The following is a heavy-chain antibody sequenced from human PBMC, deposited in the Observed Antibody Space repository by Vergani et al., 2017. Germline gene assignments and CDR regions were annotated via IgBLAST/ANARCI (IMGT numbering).Heavy chain of an antibody. CDR1: GFTFSSYA. CDR2: ISGSGGST. J-gene: IGHJ4*02. CDR3: AKDVKYYYDSSGYYDY. D-gene: IGHD3-22*01. V-gene: IGHV3-23*01. Sequence: EVQLLESGGGLVQPGGSLRLSCAASGFTFSSYAMSWVRQAPGKGLEWVSAISGSGGSTYYADSVKGRFTISRDNSKNTLYLQINSLRAEDTAVYYCAKDVKYYYDSSGYYDYWGQGTLVTVSS.